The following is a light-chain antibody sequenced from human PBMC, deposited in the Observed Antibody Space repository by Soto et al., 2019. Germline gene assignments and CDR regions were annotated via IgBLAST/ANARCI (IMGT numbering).Light chain of an antibody. CDR2: GAS. CDR1: QSVSTNY. V-gene: IGKV3-20*01. Sequence: EIVLTQSPGALSLSPGERATLSCRTSQSVSTNYLAWYQEKPGQAPRLLIYGASSRATGIPDRFSGSGSGTDFTLTISRREPEDFAVYNWQHYGSSPPPWTLGQGTKVEIK. J-gene: IGKJ1*01. CDR3: QHYGSSPPPWT.